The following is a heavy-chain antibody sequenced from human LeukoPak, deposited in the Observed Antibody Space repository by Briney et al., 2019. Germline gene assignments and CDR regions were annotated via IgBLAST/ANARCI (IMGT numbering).Heavy chain of an antibody. J-gene: IGHJ6*02. Sequence: ASVKVSCKASGYTFTSYAMHWVRQAPGQGLEWMGWISAYNGNTNYAQKLQGRVTMTTDTSTSTAYMELRSLRSDDTAVYYCARDRAYDFWSGFSLYYYYYYGMDVWGQGTTVTVSS. CDR1: GYTFTSYA. V-gene: IGHV1-18*01. CDR3: ARDRAYDFWSGFSLYYYYYYGMDV. CDR2: ISAYNGNT. D-gene: IGHD3-3*01.